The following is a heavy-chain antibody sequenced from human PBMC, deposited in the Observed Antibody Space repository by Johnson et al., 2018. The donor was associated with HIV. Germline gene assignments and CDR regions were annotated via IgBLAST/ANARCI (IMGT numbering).Heavy chain of an antibody. J-gene: IGHJ3*02. CDR3: TICITMIVVVTTDAFDI. D-gene: IGHD3-22*01. CDR1: GFTFDDYG. V-gene: IGHV3-20*04. CDR2: INWNGGST. Sequence: VQLVESGGGVVRPGVSLRLSCAASGFTFDDYGMSWVRQAPGKGLEWVSGINWNGGSTGYADSVKGRFTISRDNAKNSLYLQMNSLRAEDTAVYYCTICITMIVVVTTDAFDIWGQGTMVTVSS.